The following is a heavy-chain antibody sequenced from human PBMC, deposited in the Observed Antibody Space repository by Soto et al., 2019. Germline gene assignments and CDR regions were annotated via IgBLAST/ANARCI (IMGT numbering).Heavy chain of an antibody. CDR2: IIPIFGTA. D-gene: IGHD6-19*01. CDR1: GGTFSSYA. J-gene: IGHJ6*02. Sequence: SVKVSCKASGGTFSSYAISWVRQAPGQGLEWMGGIIPIFGTANYAQKFQGRVTITADESTSTAYMELSSLRSEDTAVYYCARGRGSSGYYYYYYGMDVWGQGTTVTVSS. V-gene: IGHV1-69*13. CDR3: ARGRGSSGYYYYYYGMDV.